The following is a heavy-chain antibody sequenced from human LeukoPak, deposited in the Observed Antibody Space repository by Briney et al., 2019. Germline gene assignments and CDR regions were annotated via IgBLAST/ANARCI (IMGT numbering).Heavy chain of an antibody. D-gene: IGHD6-19*01. V-gene: IGHV3-30*02. Sequence: GGSLRLSCAASGFTFSNYGMHWVRQAPGKGLEWVAFIRFDESRTLYGDSVKGRFIISRDNSENTLFLHMHSLRPEDTAVYYCAKALVLTVAGTYYVDHWGQGTLVTVSS. CDR2: IRFDESRT. J-gene: IGHJ4*02. CDR1: GFTFSNYG. CDR3: AKALVLTVAGTYYVDH.